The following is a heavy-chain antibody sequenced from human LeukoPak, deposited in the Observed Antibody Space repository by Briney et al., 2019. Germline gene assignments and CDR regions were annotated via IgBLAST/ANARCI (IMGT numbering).Heavy chain of an antibody. CDR1: GFTVSSNY. CDR3: ARDRYNWNYVGYYYYGMDV. D-gene: IGHD1-7*01. CDR2: IYSGGST. Sequence: GGPLRLSCAASGFTVSSNYMSWVRQAPGKGLEWVSVIYSGGSTYYADSVKGRFTISRHNSKNTLYLQMNSLRAEDTAVYYCARDRYNWNYVGYYYYGMDVWGQGTTVTVSS. V-gene: IGHV3-53*04. J-gene: IGHJ6*02.